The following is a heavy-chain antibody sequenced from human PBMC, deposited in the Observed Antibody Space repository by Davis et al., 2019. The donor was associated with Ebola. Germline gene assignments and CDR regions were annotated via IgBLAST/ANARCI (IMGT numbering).Heavy chain of an antibody. CDR1: GGSISGYY. J-gene: IGHJ2*01. Sequence: PSETLSLTCTVSGGSISGYYWSWIRQPPGKGLEWIGYIFYSGSTNYNPSLKSRVTISVDTSKNQFSLKLSSVTAADTAVYYCARTGIAAAGLNWYFDLWGRGTLVTVSS. D-gene: IGHD6-13*01. V-gene: IGHV4-59*01. CDR3: ARTGIAAAGLNWYFDL. CDR2: IFYSGST.